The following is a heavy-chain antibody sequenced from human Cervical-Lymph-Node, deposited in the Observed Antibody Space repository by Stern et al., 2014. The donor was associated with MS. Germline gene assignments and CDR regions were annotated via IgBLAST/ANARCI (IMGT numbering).Heavy chain of an antibody. CDR1: GDSVTNNLYY. J-gene: IGHJ5*02. CDR2: IYYSGRT. Sequence: QVQLQESGPGLVKPSETLSLTCTVSGDSVTNNLYYWGWLRQSPGKGLEWIGNIYYSGRTQYNPSLKSRVTISLDTSKNHFSLKWSSVTAADTAVYYCATTATRYFYGYRGWFDPWGQGTLVTVSS. V-gene: IGHV4-39*02. D-gene: IGHD3-16*01. CDR3: ATTATRYFYGYRGWFDP.